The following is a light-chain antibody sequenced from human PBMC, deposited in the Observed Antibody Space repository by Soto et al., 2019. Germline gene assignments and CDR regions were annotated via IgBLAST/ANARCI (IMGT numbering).Light chain of an antibody. J-gene: IGKJ1*01. CDR2: DVS. Sequence: EIVLTQSPGTLSLSPGEIATLSCRSSQTVTNSYLAWYKQQPGQAPRLLIYDVSSRATGIPDRFSGSGSGTDFTLAITRLESDDFAVYYCHHYYVSPTFGKGTKVDIK. V-gene: IGKV3-20*01. CDR3: HHYYVSPT. CDR1: QTVTNSY.